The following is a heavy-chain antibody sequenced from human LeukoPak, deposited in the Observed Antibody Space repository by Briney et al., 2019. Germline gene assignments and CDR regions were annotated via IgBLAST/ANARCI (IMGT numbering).Heavy chain of an antibody. CDR2: IYYSGST. CDR3: ARSTGFGELFT. D-gene: IGHD3-10*01. CDR1: GGSFSGYY. Sequence: AETLSLTCAVYGGSFSGYYWSWIRQPPGKGLEWIGYIYYSGSTNYNPSLKSRVTISVDTSKNQFSLKLSSVTAADTAVYYCARSTGFGELFTWGQGTLVTVSS. J-gene: IGHJ4*02. V-gene: IGHV4-59*01.